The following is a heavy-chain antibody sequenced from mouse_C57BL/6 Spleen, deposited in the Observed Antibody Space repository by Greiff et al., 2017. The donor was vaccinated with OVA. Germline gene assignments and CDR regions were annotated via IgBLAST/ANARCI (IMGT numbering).Heavy chain of an antibody. CDR1: GFNFSNYW. Sequence: EVMLVESGGGLVQPGGSMKLSCVASGFNFSNYWMNWVRQSPEKGLEWVAQIRLKSDNYATHYAESVKGRFTISRDDSKSSVYLQMNNLRAEDTGIYYCTRSNYNLDYWGQGTTLTVSS. CDR2: IRLKSDNYAT. J-gene: IGHJ2*01. V-gene: IGHV6-3*01. CDR3: TRSNYNLDY. D-gene: IGHD2-5*01.